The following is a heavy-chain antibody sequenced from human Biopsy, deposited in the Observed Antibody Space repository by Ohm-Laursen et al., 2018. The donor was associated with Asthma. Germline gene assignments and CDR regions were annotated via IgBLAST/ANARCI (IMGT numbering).Heavy chain of an antibody. CDR3: AGDFGGWYYFDN. CDR1: GGSISGFY. Sequence: PSETLSLTCTVSGGSISGFYWSWIRRPPGKGLEWIGYIYYTGTTNYNPSLKSRVSISVDTSKNQFSLKLTSVTAADTAVYYCAGDFGGWYYFDNWGQGSLVTVPS. V-gene: IGHV4-59*01. CDR2: IYYTGTT. J-gene: IGHJ4*02. D-gene: IGHD3-3*01.